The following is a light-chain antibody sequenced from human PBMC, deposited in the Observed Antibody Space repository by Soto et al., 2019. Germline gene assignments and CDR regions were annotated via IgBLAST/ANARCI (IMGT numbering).Light chain of an antibody. CDR2: DVS. Sequence: QSALTQPASVSGSPGQSITISCTGTTSDIGGYNSVSWYQQVPGNVPKLIIYDVSKRPSGTSNRFSGSKSGNTASLTISGLQAEDESDYYSSSFTSSITYVFGTGTKLTVL. V-gene: IGLV2-14*03. CDR1: TSDIGGYNS. CDR3: SSFTSSITYV. J-gene: IGLJ1*01.